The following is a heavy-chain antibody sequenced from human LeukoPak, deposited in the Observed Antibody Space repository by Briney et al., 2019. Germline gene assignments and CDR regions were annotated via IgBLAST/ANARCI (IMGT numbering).Heavy chain of an antibody. CDR1: GFLFTNYG. D-gene: IGHD3-22*01. V-gene: IGHV3-30*02. Sequence: GGSLRLSCITSGFLFTNYGFHWVRQAPGKGFEGVAFIRYDGSDKYYADSVKGRSTISRDNSKNTVYLQMNSLRAEDTAVYSCAKEDSSFSLESDAFDIWGQGTPVIVSS. CDR3: AKEDSSFSLESDAFDI. J-gene: IGHJ3*02. CDR2: IRYDGSDK.